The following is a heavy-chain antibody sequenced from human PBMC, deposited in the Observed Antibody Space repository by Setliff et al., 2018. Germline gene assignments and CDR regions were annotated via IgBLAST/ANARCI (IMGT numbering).Heavy chain of an antibody. D-gene: IGHD6-13*01. Sequence: ASVKVSCKASGYTFTSHYMHWVRQAPGQGLEWMGWISAYNGNTNYAQKLQGRVTMTTDTSTSTAYMELRSLRSEDTAVYYCAREEQQLVWFDPWGQGTLVTVSS. V-gene: IGHV1-18*04. CDR3: AREEQQLVWFDP. J-gene: IGHJ5*02. CDR1: GYTFTSHY. CDR2: ISAYNGNT.